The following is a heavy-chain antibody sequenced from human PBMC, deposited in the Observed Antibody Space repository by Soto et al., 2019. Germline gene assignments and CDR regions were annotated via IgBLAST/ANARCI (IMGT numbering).Heavy chain of an antibody. Sequence: PGGSLRLSCAASGFTFDDYGMSWVRQAPGKGLEWVSGINWNGGSTGYADSVKGRFTISRENAKNSLYLQMNSLRAEDTALYYCAILRLAHYYGLGSHYHFDYWGQGTLVTVSS. D-gene: IGHD3-10*01. CDR1: GFTFDDYG. J-gene: IGHJ4*03. CDR2: INWNGGST. V-gene: IGHV3-20*04. CDR3: AILRLAHYYGLGSHYHFDY.